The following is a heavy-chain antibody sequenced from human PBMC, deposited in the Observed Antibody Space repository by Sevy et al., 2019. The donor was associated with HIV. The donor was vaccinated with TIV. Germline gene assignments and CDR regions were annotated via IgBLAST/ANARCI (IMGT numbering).Heavy chain of an antibody. CDR1: GFTFSDFW. CDR3: ARRYFDL. J-gene: IGHJ4*02. CDR2: IRQDGNEI. V-gene: IGHV3-7*01. Sequence: GGSLRLSCKASGFTFSDFWMQWVRQAPGKGLEWVANIRQDGNEIYYGDSVKGRFTISRDNAKNALYLQMDGQRAEDTAVYYCARRYFDLWGQGTLVTVSS.